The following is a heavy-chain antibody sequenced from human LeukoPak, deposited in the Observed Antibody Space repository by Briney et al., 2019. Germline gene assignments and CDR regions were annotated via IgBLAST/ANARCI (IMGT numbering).Heavy chain of an antibody. CDR1: GFGLSGYV. J-gene: IGHJ4*02. CDR2: ISYDGSNK. D-gene: IGHD2-2*02. V-gene: IGHV3-30-3*01. CDR3: ARVAVGYCTSSSCYMLDS. Sequence: GGSLRLSCAVSGFGLSGYVMHWVRQAPGKGLEWVALISYDGSNKYYADSVKGRFTISRDSSKNTLYLQMNSLRAEDTAVYYCARVAVGYCTSSSCYMLDSWGQGTLVTVSS.